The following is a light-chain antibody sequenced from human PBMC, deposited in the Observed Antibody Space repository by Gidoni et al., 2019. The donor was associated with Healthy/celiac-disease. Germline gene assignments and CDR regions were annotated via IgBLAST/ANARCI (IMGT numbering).Light chain of an antibody. CDR2: AAS. CDR3: QQSYSTPRT. V-gene: IGKV1-39*01. CDR1: QSISSY. J-gene: IGKJ1*01. Sequence: DIQITQSPSSLSASVGDRATITCRASQSISSYLTWYQQKPGKAPKRLMYAASSLQSGGPSRFSGSGSGTDFTITISSLQPEDFATYYCQQSYSTPRTFGQGTKVEIK.